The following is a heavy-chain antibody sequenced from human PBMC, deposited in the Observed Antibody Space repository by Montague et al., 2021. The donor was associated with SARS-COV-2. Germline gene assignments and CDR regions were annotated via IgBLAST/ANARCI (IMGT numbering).Heavy chain of an antibody. CDR3: TRAVWGVQDY. J-gene: IGHJ4*02. Sequence: CAISGDSVPSNSVSWNWIRQSPSRGLEWLGRTYYRSKWSNEYALSLKSRITITPDTSKNQLSLQLTSVTPEGTAVYSCTRAVWGVQDYWGQGSLVTVSS. D-gene: IGHD3-10*01. CDR1: GDSVPSNSVS. V-gene: IGHV6-1*01. CDR2: TYYRSKWSN.